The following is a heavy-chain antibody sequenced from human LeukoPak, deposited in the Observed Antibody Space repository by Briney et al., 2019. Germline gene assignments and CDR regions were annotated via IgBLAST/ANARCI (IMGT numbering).Heavy chain of an antibody. J-gene: IGHJ6*02. V-gene: IGHV4-34*01. D-gene: IGHD5-18*01. CDR1: GGSFSGYY. CDR3: ARGRIQLWLSGTYYYYGMDV. Sequence: PSETLSLTCAVYGGSFSGYYWSWIRQPPGKGLEWIGEINHSGSTNYNPSLKSRVTISVDTSKNQFSLKLSSVTAADTAVYYCARGRIQLWLSGTYYYYGMDVWGQGTTATVSS. CDR2: INHSGST.